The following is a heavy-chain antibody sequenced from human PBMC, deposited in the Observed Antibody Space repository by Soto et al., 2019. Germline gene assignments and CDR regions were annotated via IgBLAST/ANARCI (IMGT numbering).Heavy chain of an antibody. J-gene: IGHJ4*02. Sequence: QVQLVQSGAEVKKPGASVKVSCKASGYTFTSYGISWVRQAPGQGLEWMGWISAYNGNTNYAQKLQGRVTMTTDTSTSTAYMELRSLGSDDTAVYYWASDDGGRDGYNPPALDYWGQGTLVTVSS. V-gene: IGHV1-18*01. CDR2: ISAYNGNT. D-gene: IGHD5-12*01. CDR1: GYTFTSYG. CDR3: ASDDGGRDGYNPPALDY.